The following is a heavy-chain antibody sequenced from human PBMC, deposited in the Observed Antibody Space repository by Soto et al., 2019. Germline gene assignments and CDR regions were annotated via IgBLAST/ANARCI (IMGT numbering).Heavy chain of an antibody. J-gene: IGHJ4*02. D-gene: IGHD5-18*01. CDR2: IWYDGSNK. CDR3: ARDGGYSYGPFDY. Sequence: QVQLVESGGGVVQPGRSLRLSCAASGFTFSSYGMHWVRQAPGKGLEWVAVIWYDGSNKYYADSVKGRFTISRDNSKNTLYLQMNSRRAEDTAVYYCARDGGYSYGPFDYWGQGTLVTVSS. V-gene: IGHV3-33*01. CDR1: GFTFSSYG.